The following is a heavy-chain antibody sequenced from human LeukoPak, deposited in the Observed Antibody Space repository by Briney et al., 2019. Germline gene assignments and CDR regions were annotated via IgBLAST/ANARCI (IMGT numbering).Heavy chain of an antibody. J-gene: IGHJ5*02. D-gene: IGHD2-21*02. CDR2: IYPGDSDT. CDR3: ARVKDIVVVTAIPIRAGWFDP. Sequence: RGESLKISCKGSGYSFTSYWIGWVRQMPGKGLEWMGIIYPGDSDTRYSPSFQGQVTISADKSISTAYLQWSSLKASDTAMYYCARVKDIVVVTAIPIRAGWFDPWGQGTLVTVSS. CDR1: GYSFTSYW. V-gene: IGHV5-51*01.